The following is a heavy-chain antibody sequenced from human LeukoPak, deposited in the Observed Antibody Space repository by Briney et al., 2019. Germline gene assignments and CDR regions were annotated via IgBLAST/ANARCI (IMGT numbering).Heavy chain of an antibody. CDR1: GFTVSSNY. Sequence: GGSLRLSCAASGFTVSSNYMSWVRQVRGKGLEGVSVIYSGGSSIYYADSVQGRFTISRDNSKNTVYLQMNSLRAEDTAVYYCARVGRGSTYGYVDYWGQGTLVTVSS. CDR3: ARVGRGSTYGYVDY. J-gene: IGHJ4*02. D-gene: IGHD5-18*01. CDR2: IYSGGSSI. V-gene: IGHV3-66*01.